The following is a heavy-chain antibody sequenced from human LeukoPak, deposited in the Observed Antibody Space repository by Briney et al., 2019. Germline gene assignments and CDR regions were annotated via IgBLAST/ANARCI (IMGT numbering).Heavy chain of an antibody. D-gene: IGHD3-22*01. J-gene: IGHJ1*01. V-gene: IGHV4-59*01. CDR3: ARSETYYYDSSGYYPKYFQH. CDR1: GGSISSYY. CDR2: IYYSGST. Sequence: RSSETLSLTCTVSGGSISSYYWSWIRQPPGKGLEWIRYIYYSGSTNYNPSLKSRVTISVDTSKNQFSLKLSSVTAADTAVYYCARSETYYYDSSGYYPKYFQHWGQGTLVTVSS.